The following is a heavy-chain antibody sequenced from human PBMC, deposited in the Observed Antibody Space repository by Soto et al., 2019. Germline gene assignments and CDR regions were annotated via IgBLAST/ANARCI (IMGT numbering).Heavy chain of an antibody. CDR2: IYYNGGS. D-gene: IGHD3-10*01. Sequence: SDTLSLTCTVSGGSMSPYYWSWIRQPPGKGLDWIGYIYYNGGSTYNPSLKSRVTISVDTSKNQFSLKLNSVTAADTAVYYCARDRSYGGADSWGQGNLVTVS. J-gene: IGHJ5*01. V-gene: IGHV4-59*01. CDR1: GGSMSPYY. CDR3: ARDRSYGGADS.